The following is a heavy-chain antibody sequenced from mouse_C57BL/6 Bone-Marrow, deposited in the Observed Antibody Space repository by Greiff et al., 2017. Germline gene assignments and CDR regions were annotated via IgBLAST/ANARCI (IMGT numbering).Heavy chain of an antibody. CDR1: GYTFTDYY. CDR3: ARADYDGSSFYWYFDV. D-gene: IGHD1-1*01. CDR2: INPYNGGT. V-gene: IGHV1-19*01. J-gene: IGHJ1*03. Sequence: VQLQQSGPVLVKPGASVKMSCKASGYTFTDYYMNWVKQSHGKSLEWIGVINPYNGGTSYNQKFKGKATLTVDKSSSTAYMELNSLTSEDSAVYYCARADYDGSSFYWYFDVWGTGTTVTVSA.